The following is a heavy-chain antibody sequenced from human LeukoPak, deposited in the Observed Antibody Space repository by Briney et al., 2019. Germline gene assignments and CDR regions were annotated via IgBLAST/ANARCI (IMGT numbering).Heavy chain of an antibody. D-gene: IGHD6-13*01. CDR3: ARERSMAAAGKYFFDY. V-gene: IGHV6-1*01. J-gene: IGHJ4*02. Sequence: SQTLSLTCAISGDSLSRHNAAWNWIRQSPSRGLEWLGRTYSRSQWFYDYAVSVKSRINIKPDTSKNQFSLQLNSVTPEDSAVYYCARERSMAAAGKYFFDYWGLGTLVTVSS. CDR2: TYSRSQWFY. CDR1: GDSLSRHNAA.